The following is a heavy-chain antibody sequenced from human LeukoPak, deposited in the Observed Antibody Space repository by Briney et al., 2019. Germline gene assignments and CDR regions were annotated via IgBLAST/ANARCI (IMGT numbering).Heavy chain of an antibody. D-gene: IGHD3-22*01. CDR3: ARALPTDYYDSSGYPDY. Sequence: GASVKVSCKASGYTFTSYDINWVRQATGQGLEWMGWMNPNSGNTGYAQKFQGRVTITRNTSISTAYMELSSLRSEDTAGYYCARALPTDYYDSSGYPDYWGQGTLVTVSS. CDR1: GYTFTSYD. CDR2: MNPNSGNT. V-gene: IGHV1-8*03. J-gene: IGHJ4*02.